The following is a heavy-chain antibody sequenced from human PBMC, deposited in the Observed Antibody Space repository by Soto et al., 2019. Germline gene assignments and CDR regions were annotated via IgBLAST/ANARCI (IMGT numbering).Heavy chain of an antibody. CDR1: GYTFTSYA. J-gene: IGHJ6*01. D-gene: IGHD5-18*01. CDR2: INAGNGNT. Sequence: WASVKVSCKASGYTFTSYAMHWVRQAPGQRLEWMGWINAGNGNTKYSQKFQGRVTITRDTSASTAYMELSSLRSEDTAVYYCAREKWVGTVMVSYYFGMDLWGQGTTVTFSS. V-gene: IGHV1-3*01. CDR3: AREKWVGTVMVSYYFGMDL.